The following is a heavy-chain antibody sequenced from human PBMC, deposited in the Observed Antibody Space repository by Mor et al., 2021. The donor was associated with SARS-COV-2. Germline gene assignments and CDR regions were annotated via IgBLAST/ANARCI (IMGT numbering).Heavy chain of an antibody. CDR3: ARHASSSSPNWFDP. J-gene: IGHJ5*02. V-gene: IGHV4-59*08. CDR2: IYYSGST. D-gene: IGHD6-6*01. Sequence: GKGLEWIGYIYYSGSTNYNPSLKSRVTISVDTSKNQFSLKLSSVTAADTAVYYCARHASSSSPNWFDPWGQGTLVTVSS.